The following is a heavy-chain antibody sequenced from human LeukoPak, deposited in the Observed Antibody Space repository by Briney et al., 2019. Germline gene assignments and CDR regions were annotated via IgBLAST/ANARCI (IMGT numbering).Heavy chain of an antibody. CDR3: ASPPYYYDSSGYSTEYYFDY. V-gene: IGHV1-69*13. CDR1: GGTFSSYA. CDR2: IIPIFGTA. Sequence: ASVKVSCKDSGGTFSSYAISWVRQAPGQGLEWMGGIIPIFGTANYAQKFQGRVTITADESTSTAYMELSSLRSEDTAVYYCASPPYYYDSSGYSTEYYFDYWGQGTLVTVSS. D-gene: IGHD3-22*01. J-gene: IGHJ4*02.